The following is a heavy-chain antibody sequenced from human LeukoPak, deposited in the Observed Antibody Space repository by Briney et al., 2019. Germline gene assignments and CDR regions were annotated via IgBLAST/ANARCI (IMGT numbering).Heavy chain of an antibody. D-gene: IGHD5-18*01. CDR1: GFTFSDRD. V-gene: IGHV3-72*01. J-gene: IGHJ6*02. CDR2: SRNKAKSHTT. CDR3: ALWSYYYYGLHV. Sequence: GGSLRLSCAASGFTFSDRDMDWVRQAPGKGLEWVGRSRNKAKSHTTQYAASVKGRFTSPRDNSNNSVWLQRNSLKTGDTAVYYGALWSYYYYGLHVWGQGPTVTVS.